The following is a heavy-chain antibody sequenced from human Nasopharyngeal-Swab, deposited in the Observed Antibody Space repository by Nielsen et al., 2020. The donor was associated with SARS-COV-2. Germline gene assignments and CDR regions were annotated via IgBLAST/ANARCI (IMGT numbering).Heavy chain of an antibody. J-gene: IGHJ4*02. CDR3: ARDADSSSSVEYFDY. CDR2: MSRDGRGY. Sequence: GGSLRPPCAASGLMFSNDVVHWVRQAPGKGLEWVAAMSRDGRGYYYADSVKGRSTISRDISQSTVFLQMSSLRLEDTAVYYCARDADSSSSVEYFDYWGQGTLVTVSS. V-gene: IGHV3-30*04. CDR1: GLMFSNDV. D-gene: IGHD6-6*01.